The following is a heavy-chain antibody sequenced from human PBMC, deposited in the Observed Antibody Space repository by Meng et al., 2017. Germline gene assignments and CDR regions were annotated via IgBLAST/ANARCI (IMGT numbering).Heavy chain of an antibody. CDR3: ARIPYSNYYYYGMDV. V-gene: IGHV2-70*01. Sequence: SGPTLVKPTQTLTLTCTFSGFSLSTSGMCVSWIRQPPGKALEWLALIDWDDDKYYSTPLKTRLTTSKDTSKNQVVLTMTNMDPVDTATYYCARIPYSNYYYYGMDVWGQGTTVTVSS. D-gene: IGHD4-11*01. J-gene: IGHJ6*02. CDR2: IDWDDDK. CDR1: GFSLSTSGMC.